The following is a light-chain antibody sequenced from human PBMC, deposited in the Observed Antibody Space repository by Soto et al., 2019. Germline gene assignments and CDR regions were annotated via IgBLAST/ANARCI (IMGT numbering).Light chain of an antibody. CDR2: DAS. CDR1: QTTNTW. CDR3: QQYISYPYT. Sequence: DIQITQFPSTLSASVGDRVTITCRASQTTNTWLAWYQQKPGTAPKLLIYDASSLEGGVPSRFSASGSGTEFTLTISSLQPDDLASYYCQQYISYPYTFGQGTKVDI. J-gene: IGKJ2*01. V-gene: IGKV1-5*01.